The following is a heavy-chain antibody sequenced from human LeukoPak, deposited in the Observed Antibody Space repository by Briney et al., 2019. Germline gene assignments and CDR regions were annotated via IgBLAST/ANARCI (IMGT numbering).Heavy chain of an antibody. D-gene: IGHD3-22*01. CDR3: ARGGSSGYPSLFRY. CDR1: GGSISSYY. CDR2: IYYSGST. V-gene: IGHV4-59*01. J-gene: IGHJ4*02. Sequence: PSETLSLTCTVSGGSISSYYWSWIRQPPGKGLEGIGYIYYSGSTNYNPSLKSRVTISVDTSKNQFSLKLSSVTAADTAVYYCARGGSSGYPSLFRYWGQGTLVTVSS.